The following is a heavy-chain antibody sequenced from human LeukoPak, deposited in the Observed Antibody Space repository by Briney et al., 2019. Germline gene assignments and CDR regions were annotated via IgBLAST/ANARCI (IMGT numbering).Heavy chain of an antibody. D-gene: IGHD6-19*01. CDR1: GYTFTGYY. CDR3: ARARLRGIAVAGGDY. V-gene: IGHV1-2*02. J-gene: IGHJ4*02. Sequence: ASVKVSCKASGYTFTGYYMHWVRQAPGQGLEWMGWINPNSGATNYAQKFQGRVTMTRDTSISTAYMELGRLRSDGTAVYYCARARLRGIAVAGGDYWGQGTLVTVSS. CDR2: INPNSGAT.